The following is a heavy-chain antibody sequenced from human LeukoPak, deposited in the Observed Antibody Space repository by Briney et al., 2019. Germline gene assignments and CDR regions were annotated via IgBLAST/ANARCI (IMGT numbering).Heavy chain of an antibody. CDR3: ARDQDYYGSGSYGPDY. J-gene: IGHJ4*02. CDR2: IYYSGTT. CDR1: GGSISSSDYY. V-gene: IGHV4-39*02. Sequence: SETLSLTCTVSGGSISSSDYYWGWIRQPPGTGLEWIASIYYSGTTHYNPSHQSRVTMSVDTSKNQFSLKLSSVTAADTAVYYCARDQDYYGSGSYGPDYWGQGTLVTVSS. D-gene: IGHD3-10*01.